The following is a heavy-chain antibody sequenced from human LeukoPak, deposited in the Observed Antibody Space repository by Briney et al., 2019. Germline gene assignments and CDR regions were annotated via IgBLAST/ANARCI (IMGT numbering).Heavy chain of an antibody. CDR2: INPNIGVT. D-gene: IGHD5-18*01. CDR3: ARIVRGDTAMVAYFDY. Sequence: GASVKVSCKASGYTFTGYYMHWMLQAPGQGLEWMGRINPNIGVTNYAQKFQGRVTITRDASISTAYMELSRLRSDDTAVYYCARIVRGDTAMVAYFDYWGQGTLVTVSS. V-gene: IGHV1-2*06. J-gene: IGHJ4*02. CDR1: GYTFTGYY.